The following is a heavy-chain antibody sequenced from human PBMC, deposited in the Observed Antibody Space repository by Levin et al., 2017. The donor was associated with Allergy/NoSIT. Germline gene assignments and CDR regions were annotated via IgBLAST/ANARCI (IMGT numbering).Heavy chain of an antibody. D-gene: IGHD3-22*01. V-gene: IGHV3-23*01. CDR3: AKDLDYDTISYYSPFEY. J-gene: IGHJ4*02. Sequence: GGSLRLSCAAFGFTFSNYAMSWVRQAPGKGLEWVSTIGRSGNTYSADSVRGRLTISRDNSKNALYLQMNSLRAEDTAVYYCAKDLDYDTISYYSPFEYWGQGTLVTVSS. CDR1: GFTFSNYA. CDR2: IGRSGNT.